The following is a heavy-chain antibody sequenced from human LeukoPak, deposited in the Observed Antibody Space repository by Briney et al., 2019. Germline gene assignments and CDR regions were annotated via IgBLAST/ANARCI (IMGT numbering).Heavy chain of an antibody. Sequence: GGSLRLSCAAYGFTFSSYWMHWVRQAPGKGLVWVSRINSDGSSTSYADSVKGRFTISRVNAKNTLYLQMNSLRAEDTAVYYCAREQASLPFGIDYWGQGTLVTVSS. CDR3: AREQASLPFGIDY. CDR2: INSDGSST. CDR1: GFTFSSYW. V-gene: IGHV3-74*01. D-gene: IGHD3-3*01. J-gene: IGHJ4*02.